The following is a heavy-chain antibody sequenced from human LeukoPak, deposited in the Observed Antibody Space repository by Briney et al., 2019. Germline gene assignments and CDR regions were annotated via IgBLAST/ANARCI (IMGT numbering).Heavy chain of an antibody. CDR2: IKKDGSVQ. D-gene: IGHD2-2*01. Sequence: PGGSLRLSCAASGFTFSTYWMNWVRQAPGKGLEWVANIKKDGSVQYYVDSVKGRFTISRDNAKNSLYLQMNSLRAEDTAVYYCARDRVACSTTSCNRGAWFVDCWGQGTLVTVSS. V-gene: IGHV3-7*03. CDR1: GFTFSTYW. J-gene: IGHJ4*02. CDR3: ARDRVACSTTSCNRGAWFVDC.